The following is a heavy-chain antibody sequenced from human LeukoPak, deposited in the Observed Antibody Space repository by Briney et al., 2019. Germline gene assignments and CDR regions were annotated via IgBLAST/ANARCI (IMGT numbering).Heavy chain of an antibody. D-gene: IGHD4-23*01. V-gene: IGHV4-39*07. J-gene: IGHJ4*02. CDR2: VYYSGST. CDR3: ATLYYGANSNFDY. CDR1: GDSINTNIYY. Sequence: SETLPLTCTVSGDSINTNIYYWGWIRQPPGKGLEWIGHVYYSGSTYSSPSLKGRVTILLDTSKNQFSLKLSSVTAADTAVYYRATLYYGANSNFDYWGQGTLVTVSS.